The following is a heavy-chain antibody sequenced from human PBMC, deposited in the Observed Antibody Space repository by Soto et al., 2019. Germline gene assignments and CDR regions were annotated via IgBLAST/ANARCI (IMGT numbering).Heavy chain of an antibody. D-gene: IGHD2-15*01. CDR3: ARGGYCSGGSCYPETPDLYNWFDP. J-gene: IGHJ5*02. V-gene: IGHV1-69*01. Sequence: QVQLVQSGAEVKKPGSSVKVSCKASGGTFSSYAISWVRQAPGQGLEWMGGIIPIFGTANYAQKFQGRVTITADESTSTAYMELSSLRSEDTAVYYCARGGYCSGGSCYPETPDLYNWFDPWGQGTLVTVSS. CDR2: IIPIFGTA. CDR1: GGTFSSYA.